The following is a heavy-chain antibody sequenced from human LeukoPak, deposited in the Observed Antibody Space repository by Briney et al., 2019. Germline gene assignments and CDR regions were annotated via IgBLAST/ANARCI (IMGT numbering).Heavy chain of an antibody. Sequence: GGSLRLSCAASEFTFSSYTMNWVRQAPGKGLEWVSSISSSSSYIYYADSVKGRFTISKNNAKNSLYLQMNSLRAEDTAVYYCARDLARVVVSALDVWGKGTTVTVSS. V-gene: IGHV3-21*01. J-gene: IGHJ6*04. CDR1: EFTFSSYT. CDR3: ARDLARVVVSALDV. D-gene: IGHD3-22*01. CDR2: ISSSSSYI.